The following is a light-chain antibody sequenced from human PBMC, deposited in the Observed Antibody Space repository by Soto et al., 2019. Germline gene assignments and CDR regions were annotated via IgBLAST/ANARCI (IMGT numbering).Light chain of an antibody. V-gene: IGKV3-20*01. CDR1: QSVSSSY. Sequence: EIVLTQSPGTLSLSPGKRATLSCRASQSVSSSYLAWYQQKPGQAPRLLIYGASSRATCIPDRFSGGGSGTDFTLTISRLEPEDFAVYYCQQYGSSPETFGQGTKVEIK. CDR2: GAS. CDR3: QQYGSSPET. J-gene: IGKJ1*01.